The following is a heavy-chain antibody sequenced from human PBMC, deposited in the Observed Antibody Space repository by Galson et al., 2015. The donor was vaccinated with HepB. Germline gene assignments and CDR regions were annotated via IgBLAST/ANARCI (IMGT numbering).Heavy chain of an antibody. CDR1: GGSISSSSYY. CDR3: ARALGGSYFYGMDV. D-gene: IGHD3-16*02. V-gene: IGHV4-39*01. Sequence: SETLSLTCTVSGGSISSSSYYWGWLRQPPGKGLEWIGSFYYTGNTHYNPSLKSRVTISGDTSKNQFSRKLRSVTAADTAMYYCARALGGSYFYGMDVWGQGTTVTVSS. J-gene: IGHJ6*02. CDR2: FYYTGNT.